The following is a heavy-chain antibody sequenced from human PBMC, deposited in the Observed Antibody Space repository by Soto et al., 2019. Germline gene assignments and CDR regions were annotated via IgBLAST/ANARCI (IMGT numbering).Heavy chain of an antibody. CDR2: INHSGSI. V-gene: IGHV4-34*01. Sequence: SETLSLTCAVYGGSFSGSYWSWIRQPPGKGLEWIGEINHSGSINYNVSLKSRVTISVDTSRNQFSLKLSPVTAADAALYYCARVPTRHYYYYDGMDVWGQGTTVTVSS. J-gene: IGHJ6*02. CDR1: GGSFSGSY. D-gene: IGHD2-2*01. CDR3: ARVPTRHYYYYDGMDV.